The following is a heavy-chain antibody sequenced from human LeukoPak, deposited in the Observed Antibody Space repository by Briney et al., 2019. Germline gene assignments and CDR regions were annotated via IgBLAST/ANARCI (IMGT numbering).Heavy chain of an antibody. D-gene: IGHD3-22*01. CDR1: GGSINSYY. CDR2: IYYSGST. V-gene: IGHV4-59*01. CDR3: AREYYYDSSGYGGVYYFDY. J-gene: IGHJ4*02. Sequence: SEILSLTCTVSGGSINSYYWSWIRQPPGKGLEWIGYIYYSGSTNYNPSLKSRVTISVDTSKNQFSLKLSSVTAADTAVYYCAREYYYDSSGYGGVYYFDYWGQGTLVTVSS.